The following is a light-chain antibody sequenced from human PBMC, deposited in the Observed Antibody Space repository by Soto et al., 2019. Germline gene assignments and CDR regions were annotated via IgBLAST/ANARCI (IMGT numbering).Light chain of an antibody. CDR1: QSISSW. CDR2: DAS. CDR3: QQLNSYPIT. Sequence: DIQMTQSPSPLSASVGDRVTITCRASQSISSWLAWYQQKPGKAPKLLIYDASSLESGVPSRFSGSGSGTEFTLTISSLQPDDFATYYCQQLNSYPITLGQGTRLEIK. V-gene: IGKV1-5*01. J-gene: IGKJ5*01.